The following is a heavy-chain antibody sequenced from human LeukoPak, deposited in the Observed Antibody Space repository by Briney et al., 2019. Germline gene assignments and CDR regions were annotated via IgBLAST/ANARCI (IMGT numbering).Heavy chain of an antibody. D-gene: IGHD3-10*01. V-gene: IGHV1-69*04. Sequence: SVKVSCKASGGTFSSYAISWVRQAPGQGLEWMGRIIPILGIANYAQKFQGRVTITADKSTSTAHMELSSLRSEDTAVYYCAATMVRGVITFDYWGQGTLVTVSS. CDR1: GGTFSSYA. CDR2: IIPILGIA. J-gene: IGHJ4*02. CDR3: AATMVRGVITFDY.